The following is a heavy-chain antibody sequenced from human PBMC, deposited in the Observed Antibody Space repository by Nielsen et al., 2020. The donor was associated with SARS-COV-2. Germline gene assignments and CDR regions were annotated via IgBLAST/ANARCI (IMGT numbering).Heavy chain of an antibody. D-gene: IGHD2-15*01. J-gene: IGHJ6*02. Sequence: WVRQAPGQGLEWMGWISAYNGNTNYAQKLQGRVTMTTNTSTSTAYMEPRSLRSDDTAVYYCARVVVVVAATNYYYGMDVWGQGTTVTVSS. V-gene: IGHV1-18*01. CDR3: ARVVVVVAATNYYYGMDV. CDR2: ISAYNGNT.